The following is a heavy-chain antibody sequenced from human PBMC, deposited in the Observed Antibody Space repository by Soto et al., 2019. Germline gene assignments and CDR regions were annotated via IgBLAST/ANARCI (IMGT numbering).Heavy chain of an antibody. J-gene: IGHJ4*02. CDR2: ISGSGDNT. D-gene: IGHD3-9*01. Sequence: EVQLLESGGGLVQPGGSLRLSCAASGFALSSYAMTWVRQAPGKGLEWVSTISGSGDNTYYANSVKGRFTISRDNSKKTLYLQINRLRAEDTAVYYCARGLASFDYWGQGTLVTVSS. CDR3: ARGLASFDY. V-gene: IGHV3-23*01. CDR1: GFALSSYA.